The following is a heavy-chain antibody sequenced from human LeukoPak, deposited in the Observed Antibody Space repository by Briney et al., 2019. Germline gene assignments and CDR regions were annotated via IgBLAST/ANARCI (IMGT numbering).Heavy chain of an antibody. CDR2: ISSSGSTI. CDR1: GYTFSSYE. Sequence: GGSLRLSWAASGYTFSSYEMNWVRQAPGKGLEWVSYISSSGSTIYYADSVKGRFTISRDNAKNSLYLQMNSLRAEDTAVYYCAELGITMIGGVWGKGTTVTISS. D-gene: IGHD3-10*02. V-gene: IGHV3-48*03. CDR3: AELGITMIGGV. J-gene: IGHJ6*04.